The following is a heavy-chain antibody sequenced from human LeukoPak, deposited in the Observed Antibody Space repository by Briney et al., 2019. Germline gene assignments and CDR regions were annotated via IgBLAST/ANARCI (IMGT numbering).Heavy chain of an antibody. J-gene: IGHJ6*03. V-gene: IGHV4-39*01. D-gene: IGHD3-16*01. Sequence: PSETLSLTCTVSGGSISSSSYYWGWIRQPPGKGLEWIGSIYYSGSTYYNPSLKSRVTISVDTSKNQFSLKLSSVTAADTAVYYCARLITYWGNYYYMDVWGKGTTVTVSS. CDR3: ARLITYWGNYYYMDV. CDR2: IYYSGST. CDR1: GGSISSSSYY.